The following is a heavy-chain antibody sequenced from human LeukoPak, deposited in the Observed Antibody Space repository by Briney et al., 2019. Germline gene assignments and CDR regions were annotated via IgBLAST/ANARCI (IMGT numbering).Heavy chain of an antibody. CDR2: IYPNSGGT. CDR1: GNTFTGYY. Sequence: ASVKVSCEASGNTFTGYYIHWVRQAPGQGLEWMGWIYPNSGGTNYAQKFQGRVTMTSDTSISTAYLELSRLRSDDTAVYYCARGGYHLLWGDYWGQGTLVTVSS. CDR3: ARGGYHLLWGDY. V-gene: IGHV1-2*02. D-gene: IGHD2-2*01. J-gene: IGHJ4*02.